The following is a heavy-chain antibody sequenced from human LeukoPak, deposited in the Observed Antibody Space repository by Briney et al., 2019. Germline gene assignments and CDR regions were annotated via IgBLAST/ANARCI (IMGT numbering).Heavy chain of an antibody. CDR1: GFTFSDYD. Sequence: GGSLRLSCAASGFTFSDYDMHWVRQATGKGLEWVSAIGTAGDTYYTGSVKGRFTIFRENAKNSLYLQMNSLRAGDAAVYYCARVAKERVGGVYYFDYWGQGTLVTVSS. J-gene: IGHJ4*02. CDR3: ARVAKERVGGVYYFDY. CDR2: IGTAGDT. D-gene: IGHD1-1*01. V-gene: IGHV3-13*01.